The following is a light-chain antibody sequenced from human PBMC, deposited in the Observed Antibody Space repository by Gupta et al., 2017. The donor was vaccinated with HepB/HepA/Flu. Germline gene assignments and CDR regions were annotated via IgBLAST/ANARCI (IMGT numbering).Light chain of an antibody. CDR2: KDN. V-gene: IGLV3-25*03. Sequence: SYELTQPPSVSVSPGQTARITCSGDALPKKYAYWYKQKPGQAPVLVIYKDNARPSGIPDRFSCSSSGTIVTLTISGVQAEDEADYYCQSGDISGTHQVFGGGTKLTVL. J-gene: IGLJ3*02. CDR1: ALPKKY. CDR3: QSGDISGTHQV.